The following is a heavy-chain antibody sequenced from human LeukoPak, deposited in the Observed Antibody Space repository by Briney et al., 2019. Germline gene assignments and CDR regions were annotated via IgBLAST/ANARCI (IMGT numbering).Heavy chain of an antibody. CDR3: ARGTKRYYYYGLGSFPYDS. Sequence: PSETLSLTCAVYGGSLSSYYWSWVRQSPGKGLEWIGEMHRDGRSDYNPSLGSRVTISVDASKNQFSLYLRSMTAADTAVYYCARGTKRYYYYGLGSFPYDSWGQGSLVTVSS. V-gene: IGHV4-34*01. J-gene: IGHJ4*02. D-gene: IGHD3-10*01. CDR2: MHRDGRS. CDR1: GGSLSSYY.